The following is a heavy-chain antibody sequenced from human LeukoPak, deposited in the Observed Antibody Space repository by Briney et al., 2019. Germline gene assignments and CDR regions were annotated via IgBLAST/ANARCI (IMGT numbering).Heavy chain of an antibody. CDR3: ARGKFCSSTGCYGPFDY. V-gene: IGHV3-48*01. CDR1: GFTFSDYS. J-gene: IGHJ4*02. D-gene: IGHD2-2*01. CDR2: ITTSSITI. Sequence: GGSLRLSCAASGFTFSDYSMNWVRQAPGKGLEWVSYITTSSITIYYADSVKGRLTISRDNAKNSLYLQMNSLRAEDTAVYYCARGKFCSSTGCYGPFDYWGQGILVTVSS.